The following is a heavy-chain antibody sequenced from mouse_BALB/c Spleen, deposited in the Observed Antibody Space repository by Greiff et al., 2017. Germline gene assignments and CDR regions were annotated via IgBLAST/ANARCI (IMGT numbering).Heavy chain of an antibody. CDR3: ARRLLYYGSSWSYAMDY. CDR1: GYTFTSYW. J-gene: IGHJ4*01. D-gene: IGHD1-1*01. Sequence: QVQLQQPGAALVKPGASVKLSCKASGYTFTSYWMHWVKQRPGQGLEWIGEIYPSNGRTNYNEKFKSKATLTVDKSSSTAYMQLSSLTSEDSAVYDCARRLLYYGSSWSYAMDYWGQGTSVTVSS. V-gene: IGHV1S81*02. CDR2: IYPSNGRT.